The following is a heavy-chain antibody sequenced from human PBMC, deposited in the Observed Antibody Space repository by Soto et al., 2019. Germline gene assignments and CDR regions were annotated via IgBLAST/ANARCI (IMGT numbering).Heavy chain of an antibody. CDR2: ISSDGNDK. D-gene: IGHD3-22*01. V-gene: IGHV3-30*18. J-gene: IGHJ4*02. CDR3: AKDGSKYYYDRSGFYFDS. CDR1: GFSFSTYV. Sequence: GGSLRLSCAASGFSFSTYVMHWVRQAPGKGLEWVAVISSDGNDKNYADSLKGRFTISRDNSKNTLYLQMDSLRAEDTAVYYCAKDGSKYYYDRSGFYFDSWGQGTLVTVSS.